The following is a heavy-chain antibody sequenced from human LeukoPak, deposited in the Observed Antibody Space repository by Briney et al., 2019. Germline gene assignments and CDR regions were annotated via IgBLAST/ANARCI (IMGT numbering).Heavy chain of an antibody. CDR3: ARTSSWYAGAWFDS. J-gene: IGHJ5*01. Sequence: SETLSLTCAVSRGSIRTADYYWAWVRQPPGEGLEWLGSIYFSGTPYFNPSLKSRVAVSIDTSKNQFSLKVTSVNASDTAVYFCARTSSWYAGAWFDSWGQGTLVTVSS. D-gene: IGHD6-13*01. CDR2: IYFSGTP. CDR1: RGSIRTADYY. V-gene: IGHV4-39*01.